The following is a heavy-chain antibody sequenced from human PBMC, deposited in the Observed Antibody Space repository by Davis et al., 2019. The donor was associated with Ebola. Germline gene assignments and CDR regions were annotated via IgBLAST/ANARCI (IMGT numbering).Heavy chain of an antibody. Sequence: PGGSLRLSCAASGFTFSSYTMSWVRQARQAPGKGLEWVSSISSSSSYIHYADSVKGRFTVTRDHAKDSLYLQMYSLRAEDTAVYYCTKAHWNDLYYYMDVWGEGTTVTVSS. V-gene: IGHV3-21*01. J-gene: IGHJ6*03. CDR1: GFTFSSYT. CDR2: ISSSSSYI. CDR3: TKAHWNDLYYYMDV. D-gene: IGHD1-1*01.